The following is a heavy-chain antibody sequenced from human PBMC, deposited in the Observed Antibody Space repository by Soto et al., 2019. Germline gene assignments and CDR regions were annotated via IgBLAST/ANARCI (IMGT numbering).Heavy chain of an antibody. D-gene: IGHD2-8*01. CDR2: ISYSGST. J-gene: IGHJ3*01. Sequence: QVQLQESGPGLVRPSQTLSLTCTVSARSISTLNYYWSWIRQHPEKGLEWIGYISYSGSTFYHSSLKRRVTISLDTSTKPFSLTLTSVTAADTAVYYCARSAQWDGFDPWGQGTMVTVSS. CDR3: ARSAQWDGFDP. CDR1: ARSISTLNYY. V-gene: IGHV4-31*03.